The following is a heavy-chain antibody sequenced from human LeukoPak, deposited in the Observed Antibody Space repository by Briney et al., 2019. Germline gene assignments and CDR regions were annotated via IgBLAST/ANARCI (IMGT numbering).Heavy chain of an antibody. V-gene: IGHV3-23*01. CDR1: GFPFSSYA. D-gene: IGHD4-17*01. CDR3: AKGGVYGDYYFDY. Sequence: GGSLRPSCAASGFPFSSYAMSWVRQAPGKGLEWVSVISGSGGDTYYADSVKGRFTISGDNSKNTLYLQMNSLRAEDTALYYCAKGGVYGDYYFDYWGQGTLVTVSS. J-gene: IGHJ4*02. CDR2: ISGSGGDT.